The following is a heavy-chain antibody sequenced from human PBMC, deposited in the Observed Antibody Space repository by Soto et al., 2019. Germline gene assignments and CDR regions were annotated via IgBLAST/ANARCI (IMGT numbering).Heavy chain of an antibody. J-gene: IGHJ6*02. D-gene: IGHD2-2*01. V-gene: IGHV3-23*01. CDR2: ISGSGGST. CDR3: AKDYIVAVPAPGPYYGMDV. CDR1: GFTFSSYA. Sequence: GSLRLSCAASGFTFSSYAMSWVRQAPGKGLEWVSAISGSGGSTYYADSVKGRFTISRDNSKNTLYLQMNSLRAEDTAVYYCAKDYIVAVPAPGPYYGMDVWGQGTTVTVSS.